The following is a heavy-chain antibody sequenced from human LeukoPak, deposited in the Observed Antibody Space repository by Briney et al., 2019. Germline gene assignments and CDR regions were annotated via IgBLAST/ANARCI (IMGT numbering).Heavy chain of an antibody. CDR2: ISNNGGTT. V-gene: IGHV3-64D*09. D-gene: IGHD2-2*01. Sequence: GGSLRLSCSASGFIFSSYAMHWVRQAPGKGLEYVSAISNNGGTTYYADSVKGRFTISRDNSKNMLYLHMRSLRAEDTAVYYCVGYCSTTSCLYDYWGQGTLVTVSS. CDR3: VGYCSTTSCLYDY. J-gene: IGHJ4*02. CDR1: GFIFSSYA.